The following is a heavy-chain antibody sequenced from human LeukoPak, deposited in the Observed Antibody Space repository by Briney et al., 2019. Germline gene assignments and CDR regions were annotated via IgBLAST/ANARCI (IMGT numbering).Heavy chain of an antibody. J-gene: IGHJ4*02. CDR2: IKEDGSEK. CDR3: ARRRPVADH. Sequence: PGGSLRLSCAASGFTFSSYWMTWVRQAPGKGLEWVANIKEDGSEKNYVDSVKGRFTISRDNAENSLYLQMNSLRAEDTAVYYCARRRPVADHWGQGTLVSVSS. CDR1: GFTFSSYW. D-gene: IGHD6-13*01. V-gene: IGHV3-7*01.